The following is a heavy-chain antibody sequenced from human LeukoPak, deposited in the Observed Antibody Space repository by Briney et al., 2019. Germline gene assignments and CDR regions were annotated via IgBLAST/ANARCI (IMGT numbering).Heavy chain of an antibody. CDR1: GFTFSNYG. D-gene: IGHD3-3*01. V-gene: IGHV3-48*01. Sequence: SGGSLRLSCAASGFTFSNYGMNWVRQAQGKGLEWVSYINYNSSSIYYADSVKGRFTISRDNAKNSLYLQMNSLRAEDTAVYYCASTVENWSYGMDVWGQGTTVTVSS. CDR2: INYNSSSI. CDR3: ASTVENWSYGMDV. J-gene: IGHJ6*02.